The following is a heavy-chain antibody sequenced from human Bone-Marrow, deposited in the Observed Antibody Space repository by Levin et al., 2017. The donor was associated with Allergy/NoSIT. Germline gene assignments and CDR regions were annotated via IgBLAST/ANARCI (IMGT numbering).Heavy chain of an antibody. CDR3: VREVYSNSDPGYYFDY. V-gene: IGHV7-4-1*02. CDR1: GYAFTSYA. J-gene: IGHJ4*02. Sequence: APVKVSCKASGYAFTSYAMNWVRQAPGQGLEWMGWINTNTGNPTYAQGFTGRFVFSLDTSVSTAYLQISSLKAEDTAVYYCVREVYSNSDPGYYFDYWGQGTLVTVSS. CDR2: INTNTGNP. D-gene: IGHD6-6*01.